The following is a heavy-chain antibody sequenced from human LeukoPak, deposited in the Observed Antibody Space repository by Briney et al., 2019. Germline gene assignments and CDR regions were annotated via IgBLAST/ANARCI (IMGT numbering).Heavy chain of an antibody. V-gene: IGHV4-38-2*02. J-gene: IGHJ5*02. CDR2: IYHSGST. Sequence: KTSETLSLTCTVSGYSISSGYYWGWIRQPPGKGLEWIGSIYHSGSTYCNPSLKSRVTISVDTSKNQFSLKLSSVTAADTAVYYCAREGYYDFWSGYYRGNWFDPWGQGTLVTVSS. D-gene: IGHD3-3*01. CDR3: AREGYYDFWSGYYRGNWFDP. CDR1: GYSISSGYY.